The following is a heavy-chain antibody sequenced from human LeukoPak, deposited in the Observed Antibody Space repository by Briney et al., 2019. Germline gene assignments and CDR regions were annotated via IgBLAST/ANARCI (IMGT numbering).Heavy chain of an antibody. V-gene: IGHV4-59*01. D-gene: IGHD3-10*01. CDR3: ARAVGGDGSGSL. CDR2: IYYRVTS. J-gene: IGHJ2*01. CDR1: GDSISTYY. Sequence: SETLSLTCTVSGDSISTYYWSWIRQPPGKGLEWIGYIYYRVTSDYNPSLKSRVTMPVDMSTRQISLKLSSVTAADTAVYYCARAVGGDGSGSLWGPGTLVTVSS.